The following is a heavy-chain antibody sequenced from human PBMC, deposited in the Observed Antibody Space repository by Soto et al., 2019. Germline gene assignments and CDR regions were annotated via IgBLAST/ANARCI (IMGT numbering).Heavy chain of an antibody. CDR3: AIDRQAAISTQDDFVI. Sequence: VASVKVSCKASGYTFTSYGISWVRQAPGQGLEWMGWISAYNGNTNYAQKLQGRVTMTTDTSTSTAYMELRSLRSDDTAVYYCAIDRQAAISTQDDFVIWREGLMVYVS. CDR1: GYTFTSYG. CDR2: ISAYNGNT. V-gene: IGHV1-18*04. J-gene: IGHJ3*02. D-gene: IGHD2-2*02.